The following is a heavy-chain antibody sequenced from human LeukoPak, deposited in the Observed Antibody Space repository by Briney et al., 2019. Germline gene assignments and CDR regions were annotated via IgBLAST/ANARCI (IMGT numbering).Heavy chain of an antibody. CDR2: IIPILGIA. CDR1: GGIFSSYA. J-gene: IGHJ4*02. CDR3: ARGSGNNDY. D-gene: IGHD3-10*01. Sequence: ASVKVSCKASGGIFSSYAISWVRQAPGQGLEWMGRIIPILGIANYAQKFQGRVTITADKSTSTAYMELSSLRSEDTAVYYCARGSGNNDYWGQGTLVTVSS. V-gene: IGHV1-69*04.